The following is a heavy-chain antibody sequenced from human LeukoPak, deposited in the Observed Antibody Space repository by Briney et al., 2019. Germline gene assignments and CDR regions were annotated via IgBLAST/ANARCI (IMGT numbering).Heavy chain of an antibody. V-gene: IGHV4-39*07. CDR3: ARAGDYFDY. CDR1: GGSISSSY. Sequence: SETLSLTCTVSGGSISSSYWSWVRQPPGKGLEWIGSIYYGGSTYYNPSLKSRVTISVDTSKNQFSLKLSSVTAADTAVYYCARAGDYFDYWGQGTLVTVSS. D-gene: IGHD3-10*01. CDR2: IYYGGST. J-gene: IGHJ4*02.